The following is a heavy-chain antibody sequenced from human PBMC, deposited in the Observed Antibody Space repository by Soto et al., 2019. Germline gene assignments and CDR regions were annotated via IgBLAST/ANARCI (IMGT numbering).Heavy chain of an antibody. Sequence: QVQLQQRGAGLLRPSETLSLTCAVSTESLRGYYWTWIRQSPGKGPEWIGGISQSGFTNYNPSLESRVTLSVDTSKSEFSLHLTSMTAADTALYYCARGLFSSGWYSYFDPWGQGTPVTVSS. CDR1: TESLRGYY. CDR2: ISQSGFT. D-gene: IGHD6-19*01. CDR3: ARGLFSSGWYSYFDP. V-gene: IGHV4-34*01. J-gene: IGHJ5*02.